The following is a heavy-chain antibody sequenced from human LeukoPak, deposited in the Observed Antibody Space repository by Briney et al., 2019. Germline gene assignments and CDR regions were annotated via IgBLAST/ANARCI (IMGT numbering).Heavy chain of an antibody. CDR1: GYTFSNYD. CDR2: MNAMSGNT. CDR3: ARTPAGYYSKCYSYYMDV. Sequence: ASVKLSCKASGYTFSNYDINWVRRATGKGLEWMGGMNAMSGNTYYPEQVQGRVTITRDTSMNTLYMELNSLRSEGTAVYYCARTPAGYYSKCYSYYMDVWGKGTTVTVSS. D-gene: IGHD6-13*01. V-gene: IGHV1-8*02. J-gene: IGHJ6*03.